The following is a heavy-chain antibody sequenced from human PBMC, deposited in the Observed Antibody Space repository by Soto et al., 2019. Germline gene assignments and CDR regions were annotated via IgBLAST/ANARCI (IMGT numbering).Heavy chain of an antibody. D-gene: IGHD3-3*01. Sequence: GGSLRLSCAASGFTFSSYAMSWVRQAPGKGLEWVSAISGSGGSTYYADSVKGRFTISRDNSKNTLYLQMNSLRAEDTAVYYCAKDPVRFLEWLLYPNDAFDIWGQGTMVTVSS. CDR1: GFTFSSYA. V-gene: IGHV3-23*01. J-gene: IGHJ3*02. CDR2: ISGSGGST. CDR3: AKDPVRFLEWLLYPNDAFDI.